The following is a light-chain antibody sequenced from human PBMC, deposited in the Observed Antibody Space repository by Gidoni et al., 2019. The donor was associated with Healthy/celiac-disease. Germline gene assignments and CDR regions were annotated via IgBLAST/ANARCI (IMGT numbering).Light chain of an antibody. CDR1: QSVNSN. V-gene: IGKV3-15*01. CDR2: GAS. J-gene: IGKJ2*01. Sequence: EIVMTQSPATLSVSPGERATLSCRASQSVNSNLAWYQQKPGQAPRLLIYGASTRAPGIPARFSGSGSGTEFTLTISSLQSEDFAVYYCQQYNNWPVFGQGTKLEIK. CDR3: QQYNNWPV.